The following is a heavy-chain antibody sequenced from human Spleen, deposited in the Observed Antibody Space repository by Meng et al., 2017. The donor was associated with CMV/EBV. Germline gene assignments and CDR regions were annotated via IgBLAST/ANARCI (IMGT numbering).Heavy chain of an antibody. J-gene: IGHJ3*02. CDR2: ISPYNGDT. D-gene: IGHD2-2*02. CDR1: GYTFTSYG. Sequence: ASVKVSCKASGYTFTSYGISWVRQAPGQGLEWMGWISPYNGDTKNAQQFQGRVTMTTDTSTSTAYMELRSLRSDDTAVYYCARDAGVVPAAIIAFDIWGQGTMVTVSS. V-gene: IGHV1-18*01. CDR3: ARDAGVVPAAIIAFDI.